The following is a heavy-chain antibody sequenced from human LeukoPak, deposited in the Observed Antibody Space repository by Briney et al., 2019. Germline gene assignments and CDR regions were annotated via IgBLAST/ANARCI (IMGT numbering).Heavy chain of an antibody. CDR2: IKQDGSEK. Sequence: GGSLRLSCAASGFTFSSYWMSWVRQAPGKGLEWVANIKQDGSEKYYVASVKGRFTISRDNAKNSLYLQMNSLRAEDTAVYYCARDSRVAAVDYWGQGTLVTVSS. CDR1: GFTFSSYW. D-gene: IGHD6-13*01. V-gene: IGHV3-7*03. J-gene: IGHJ4*02. CDR3: ARDSRVAAVDY.